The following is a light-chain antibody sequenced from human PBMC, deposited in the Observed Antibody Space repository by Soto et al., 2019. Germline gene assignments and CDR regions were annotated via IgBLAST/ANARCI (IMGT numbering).Light chain of an antibody. CDR3: QQYYSSPFT. V-gene: IGKV4-1*01. Sequence: DNVMTQSPEFLAVSLGERATINCKSSQSVLYRANDQNALAWYQQKSGQAPKLLIYWASTRQSGVPDRFSGGGSGTEFTLTIRSLQAEDVAVYCCQQYYSSPFTFGPGTKVDIK. CDR2: WAS. CDR1: QSVLYRANDQNA. J-gene: IGKJ3*01.